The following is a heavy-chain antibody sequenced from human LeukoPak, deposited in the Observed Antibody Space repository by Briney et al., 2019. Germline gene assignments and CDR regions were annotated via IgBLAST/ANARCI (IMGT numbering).Heavy chain of an antibody. CDR2: IYYSGST. Sequence: PSETLSLTCTVSGGSISSYYWSWIRQPPGKGLEWIGYIYYSGSTNYNPSLKSRVTISVDTSKNQFSLRLSSVTAADTAVYYCARAGGLVVAGTFDPWGREPWSPSPQ. CDR3: ARAGGLVVAGTFDP. CDR1: GGSISSYY. D-gene: IGHD6-19*01. V-gene: IGHV4-59*01. J-gene: IGHJ5*02.